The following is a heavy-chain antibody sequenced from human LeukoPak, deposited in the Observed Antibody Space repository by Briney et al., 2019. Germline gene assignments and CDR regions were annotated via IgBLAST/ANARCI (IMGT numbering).Heavy chain of an antibody. J-gene: IGHJ3*02. CDR3: ARERMVRGVIIPAFDI. D-gene: IGHD3-10*01. V-gene: IGHV3-11*04. CDR2: ISSSSSTI. Sequence: GGSLRLSCAASGFTFSDYYMSWIRQAPGKGLEWVSYISSSSSTIYYADSVKGRFTISRDNAKNSLYLQMNSLRAEDTAVYYCARERMVRGVIIPAFDIWGQGTMVTVSS. CDR1: GFTFSDYY.